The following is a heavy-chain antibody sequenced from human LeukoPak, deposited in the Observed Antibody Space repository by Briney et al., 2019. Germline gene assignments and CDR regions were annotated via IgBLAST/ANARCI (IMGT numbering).Heavy chain of an antibody. CDR1: GFTFSSYT. Sequence: GGSLRLSCSASGFTFSSYTMHWVRQAPGKGLECVSSISSNGGNTYYADSVKGRFTISRDNSKNTLYLQMNNLRAEDTAVYYCVKDPYGGSDFDYWGQGTLVTVSS. J-gene: IGHJ4*02. CDR2: ISSNGGNT. D-gene: IGHD4-23*01. CDR3: VKDPYGGSDFDY. V-gene: IGHV3-64D*09.